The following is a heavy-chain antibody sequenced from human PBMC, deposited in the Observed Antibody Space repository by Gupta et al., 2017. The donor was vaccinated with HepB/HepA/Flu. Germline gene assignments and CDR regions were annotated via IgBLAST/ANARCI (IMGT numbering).Heavy chain of an antibody. D-gene: IGHD6-19*01. J-gene: IGHJ5*02. CDR2: MNPNSGNT. CDR3: ARGRPSGWRNIAFLRKKNWFDP. Sequence: MGWMNPNSGNTGYAQKFQGRVTMTRNTSISTAYMELSSLRSEDTAVYYCARGRPSGWRNIAFLRKKNWFDPWGQGTLVTVSS. V-gene: IGHV1-8*01.